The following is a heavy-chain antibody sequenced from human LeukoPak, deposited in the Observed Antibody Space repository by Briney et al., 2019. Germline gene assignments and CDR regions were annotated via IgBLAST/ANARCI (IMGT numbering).Heavy chain of an antibody. CDR1: GGTFSSYA. V-gene: IGHV1-69*04. Sequence: SVKVSCKASGGTFSSYAISWVRQAPGQGLEWMGRIIPILGIANYAQKFQGRVTITADESTSTAYMELSSLRSEDTAVYYCAREGTYYDFWSGSTRYYYMDVWGKGTTVTVSS. CDR2: IIPILGIA. J-gene: IGHJ6*03. D-gene: IGHD3-3*01. CDR3: AREGTYYDFWSGSTRYYYMDV.